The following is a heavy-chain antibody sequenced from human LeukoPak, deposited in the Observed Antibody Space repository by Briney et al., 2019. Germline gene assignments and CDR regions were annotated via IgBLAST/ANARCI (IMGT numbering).Heavy chain of an antibody. V-gene: IGHV3-20*04. J-gene: IGHJ6*03. CDR2: INWNGGST. Sequence: GGSLRLSCAASGFTFDDYGMSWVRQAPGKGLEWVSGINWNGGSTGYADSVKGRFTISRDNAKNSLYLQMNSLRAEDTAVYYCARDVRRFLEWLSISDYYYYYYMDVWGKGTTVTVSS. CDR1: GFTFDDYG. D-gene: IGHD3-3*01. CDR3: ARDVRRFLEWLSISDYYYYYYMDV.